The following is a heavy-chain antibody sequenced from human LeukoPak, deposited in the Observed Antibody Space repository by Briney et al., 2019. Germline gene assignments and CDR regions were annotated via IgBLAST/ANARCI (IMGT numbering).Heavy chain of an antibody. CDR3: ARGVYDFWSGSPTPNWYFDL. V-gene: IGHV4-34*01. CDR1: GGSFSGYY. Sequence: SETLSLTCAVYGGSFSGYYWTWIRQPPGKGLEWIGEIHYSGSATYNPSLKSRVTISVDTSKNQFSLKLSSVTAADTAVYYCARGVYDFWSGSPTPNWYFDLWGRGTLVTVSS. J-gene: IGHJ2*01. D-gene: IGHD3-3*01. CDR2: IHYSGSA.